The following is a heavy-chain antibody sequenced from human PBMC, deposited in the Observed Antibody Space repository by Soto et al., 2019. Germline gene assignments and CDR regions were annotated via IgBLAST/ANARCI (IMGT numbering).Heavy chain of an antibody. J-gene: IGHJ5*02. CDR3: ARGWPAPSPFSWYAP. V-gene: IGHV4-30-2*01. D-gene: IGHD2-15*01. CDR2: IYHSGST. Sequence: SETLSLTCAVSGGSISSGGYSWSWIRQPPGKGLEWIGYIYHSGSTYYNPSLKSRVTISVDRSRNQFSLKLSSVTAADTAVYYCARGWPAPSPFSWYAPWSQGTLVTVSS. CDR1: GGSISSGGYS.